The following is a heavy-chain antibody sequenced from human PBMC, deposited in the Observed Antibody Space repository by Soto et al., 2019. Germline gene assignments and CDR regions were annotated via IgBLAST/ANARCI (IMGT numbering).Heavy chain of an antibody. CDR2: IYPGDSDT. V-gene: IGHV5-51*01. J-gene: IGHJ6*03. CDR3: ARFDCSSPSCLYGYYYSYYMDV. CDR1: GYSFTSYW. Sequence: GESLKISCKGSGYSFTSYWIGWVRQMPGKGLEWMGIIYPGDSDTRYSPSFQGQVTISADKSISTAYLQWSSLKASDSARYYCARFDCSSPSCLYGYYYSYYMDVWGKGTTVTVSS. D-gene: IGHD2-2*01.